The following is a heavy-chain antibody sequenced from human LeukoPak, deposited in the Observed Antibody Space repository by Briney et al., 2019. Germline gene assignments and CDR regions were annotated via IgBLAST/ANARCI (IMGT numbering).Heavy chain of an antibody. J-gene: IGHJ4*02. CDR3: ARGDSSGYYSPSLDY. CDR2: IYYSGST. D-gene: IGHD3-22*01. V-gene: IGHV4-31*03. Sequence: SETLSLTCTVSGGSISSSSYYWGWIRQPPGKGLEWIGYIYYSGSTYYNPSLKSRVTISVDTSKNQFSLKLSSVTAADTAVYYCARGDSSGYYSPSLDYWGQGTLVTVSS. CDR1: GGSISSSSYY.